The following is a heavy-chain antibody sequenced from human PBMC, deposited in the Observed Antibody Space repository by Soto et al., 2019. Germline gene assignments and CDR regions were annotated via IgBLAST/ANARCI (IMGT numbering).Heavy chain of an antibody. J-gene: IGHJ4*02. CDR2: IYYSGST. D-gene: IGHD3-3*02. Sequence: SETLSLTCTFSGCSISSGGYYWSWIRQHPGKGLEWIGYIYYSGSTYYNPSLKSRVTISVDTSKNQFSLKLSSVTAADTAVCYCARLRTSMTQFDYWGQGTLVTVSS. CDR1: GCSISSGGYY. CDR3: ARLRTSMTQFDY. V-gene: IGHV4-31*03.